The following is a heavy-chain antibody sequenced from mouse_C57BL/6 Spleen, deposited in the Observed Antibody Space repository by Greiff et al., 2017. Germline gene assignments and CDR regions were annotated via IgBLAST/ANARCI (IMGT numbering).Heavy chain of an antibody. J-gene: IGHJ4*01. V-gene: IGHV1-54*01. CDR3: AREGVPLDY. Sequence: QVQLQQSGAELVRPGTSVKVSCKASGYAFTHYLIEWVKQRPGQGLEWIGVINPGSGGTNYNEKFKGKATLTADKSSSTAYMQLSSLTSEDSAVYFCAREGVPLDYWGQGTSVTVSS. D-gene: IGHD2-14*01. CDR2: INPGSGGT. CDR1: GYAFTHYL.